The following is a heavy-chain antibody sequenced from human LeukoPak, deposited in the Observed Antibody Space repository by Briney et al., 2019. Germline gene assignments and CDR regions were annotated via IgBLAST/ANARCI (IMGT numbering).Heavy chain of an antibody. J-gene: IGHJ4*02. CDR1: GFTFSSYS. D-gene: IGHD2-2*01. CDR3: VRDPDALDY. CDR2: IRSTSSPV. V-gene: IGHV3-48*01. Sequence: GGSLRLSCAASGFTFSSYSMNWVRQAPGKGLEWVSYIRSTSSPVYYADSVKGQFTISRDNVRNSVYLQMNSLRVEDTAVYYCVRDPDALDYWGQGTLVTASS.